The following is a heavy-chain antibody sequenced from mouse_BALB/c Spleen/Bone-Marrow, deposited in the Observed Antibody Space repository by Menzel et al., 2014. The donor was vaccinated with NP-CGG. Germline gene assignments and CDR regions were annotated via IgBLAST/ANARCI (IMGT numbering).Heavy chain of an antibody. CDR1: GFTFSSYA. J-gene: IGHJ2*01. CDR3: ARQLLRYYFDY. Sequence: GGGLVKPGGSLKLSCAASGFTFSSYAMSWVRQTPEKRLEWVATISSGGSYTYYPDSVKGRFTISRDNAKNTLYLQMSSLRSEDTAMYYCARQLLRYYFDYWGQGTTLTVSS. D-gene: IGHD1-1*01. V-gene: IGHV5-9-3*01. CDR2: ISSGGSYT.